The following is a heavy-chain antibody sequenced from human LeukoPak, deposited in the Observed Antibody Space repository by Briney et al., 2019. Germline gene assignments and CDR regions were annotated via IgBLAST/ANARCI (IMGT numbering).Heavy chain of an antibody. J-gene: IGHJ6*03. CDR2: ISGSGGST. D-gene: IGHD5-12*01. V-gene: IGHV3-23*01. Sequence: GGSLRLSCAASGFTFSSYGMSWVRQAPGKGLEWVSAISGSGGSTYYADSVKGRFTISRDNSKNTLYLQMNSLRAEDTAVYYCARVGYSGYDYGGMYYYYYYYMDVWGKGTTVTISS. CDR1: GFTFSSYG. CDR3: ARVGYSGYDYGGMYYYYYYYMDV.